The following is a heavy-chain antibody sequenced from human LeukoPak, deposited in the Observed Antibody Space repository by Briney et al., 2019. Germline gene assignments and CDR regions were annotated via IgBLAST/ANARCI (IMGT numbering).Heavy chain of an antibody. CDR1: GFTFSRYT. Sequence: GGSLRLSCAASGFTFSRYTMHWVRQAQGKGLEYVSAISSNGGIIYYGNSVKGRFTISRDNSKNTLYLQMGSLRAEDTAVYFCARDRYYYNYEAFVWGRGAQVIVSS. D-gene: IGHD3-10*01. V-gene: IGHV3-64*01. CDR2: ISSNGGII. CDR3: ARDRYYYNYEAFV. J-gene: IGHJ2*01.